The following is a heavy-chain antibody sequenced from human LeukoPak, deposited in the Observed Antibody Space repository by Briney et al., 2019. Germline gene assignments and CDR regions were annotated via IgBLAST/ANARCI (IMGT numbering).Heavy chain of an antibody. CDR2: IYYSGST. CDR1: GGSISSGDYY. V-gene: IGHV4-31*03. CDR3: ARSPRNDFWSGYSDLACLDP. Sequence: SHTLSLTCTVSGGSISSGDYYWSWIRQHPGKGLEWIGYIYYSGSTYYNTSLKSRVTISVDTSKNQFSLKLSSVTAADTAVYYCARSPRNDFWSGYSDLACLDPWGQRTLVTVSS. D-gene: IGHD3-3*01. J-gene: IGHJ5*02.